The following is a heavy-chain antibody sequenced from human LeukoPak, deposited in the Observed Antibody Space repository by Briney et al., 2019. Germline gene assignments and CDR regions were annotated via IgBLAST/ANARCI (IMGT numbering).Heavy chain of an antibody. Sequence: KPSETLSLTCTVSGYSISSGYYWGWIRQPPGKGLEWIGSIYHSGSTCYNPSLKSRVTISVDTSKNQFSLKLSSVTAADTAVYYCARSYSSGSILLPRGGWFDPWGQGTLVTVSS. V-gene: IGHV4-38-2*02. CDR3: ARSYSSGSILLPRGGWFDP. CDR1: GYSISSGYY. CDR2: IYHSGST. J-gene: IGHJ5*02. D-gene: IGHD3-22*01.